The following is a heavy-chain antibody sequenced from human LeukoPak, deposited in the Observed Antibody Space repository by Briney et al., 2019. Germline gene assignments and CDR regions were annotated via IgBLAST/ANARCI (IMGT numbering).Heavy chain of an antibody. D-gene: IGHD3-10*01. CDR1: GDSITSHNW. CDR3: ASCLFDYYYFDQ. CDR2: IYHSGTT. J-gene: IGHJ4*02. Sequence: PSETLSLTCAVSGDSITSHNWWSWVRQSPGKGLEWIGEIYHSGTTNYSPSLKSRVTISVDKSKNQLSLRLTSVTAAGTAVYFCASCLFDYYYFDQWGQGTLVTVSS. V-gene: IGHV4-4*02.